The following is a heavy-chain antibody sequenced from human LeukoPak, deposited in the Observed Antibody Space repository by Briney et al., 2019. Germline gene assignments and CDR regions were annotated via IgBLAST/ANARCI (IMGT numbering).Heavy chain of an antibody. CDR1: GFTFSSYG. Sequence: GGSLRLSCAASGFTFSSYGMHWVRQAPGKGLEWVAVISYDGSNKYYADSVKGRFTISRDNSKNTLYLQMNSLRAEDTAVYYCAKDQYDRGAFDIWGQGTMVTVSS. V-gene: IGHV3-30*18. CDR2: ISYDGSNK. J-gene: IGHJ3*02. D-gene: IGHD3-22*01. CDR3: AKDQYDRGAFDI.